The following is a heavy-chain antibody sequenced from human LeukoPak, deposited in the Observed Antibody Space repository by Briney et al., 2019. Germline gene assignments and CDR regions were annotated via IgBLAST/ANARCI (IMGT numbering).Heavy chain of an antibody. D-gene: IGHD3-22*01. CDR2: IYSGGST. CDR3: ARGGYDSSGYYSNPPDY. J-gene: IGHJ4*02. CDR1: GFTVSSNY. Sequence: GGSLRLSCAASGFTVSSNYMSWVRQAPGKGLEWVSVIYSGGSTYYADSVKGRFTISRDNSKNTLYLQMNSLRAEDTAVYYCARGGYDSSGYYSNPPDYWGQGTLDTVST. V-gene: IGHV3-53*01.